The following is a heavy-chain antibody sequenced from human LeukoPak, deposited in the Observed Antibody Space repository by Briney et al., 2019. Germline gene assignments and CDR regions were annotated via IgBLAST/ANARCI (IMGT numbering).Heavy chain of an antibody. V-gene: IGHV1-46*01. CDR2: INPSGGST. J-gene: IGHJ4*02. D-gene: IGHD1-26*01. Sequence: SVKVSCKASGYTFTSYYMHWVRQAPGQGLEWMGIINPSGGSTSYAQKFQGRVTMTRDTSTSTVYMELSSLRAEDTAVYYCAKVRSISWWELGDFDYWGQGTLVTVSS. CDR1: GYTFTSYY. CDR3: AKVRSISWWELGDFDY.